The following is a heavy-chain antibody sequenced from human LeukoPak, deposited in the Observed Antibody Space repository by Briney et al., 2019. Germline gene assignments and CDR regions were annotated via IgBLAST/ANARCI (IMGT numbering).Heavy chain of an antibody. J-gene: IGHJ4*02. CDR3: ARGGGIAARRSYFDY. CDR1: GGSISSYY. D-gene: IGHD6-6*01. Sequence: SETLSLTCTVSGGSISSYYWSWIRQPPGKGLEWIGYIYYSGSTNYNPSLKSRVTISVDTSKNQFSLKLSSVTAADTAVYYCARGGGIAARRSYFDYWGQGTLVTVSS. V-gene: IGHV4-59*01. CDR2: IYYSGST.